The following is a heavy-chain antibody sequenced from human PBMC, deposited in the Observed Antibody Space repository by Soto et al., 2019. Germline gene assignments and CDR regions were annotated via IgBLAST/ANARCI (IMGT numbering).Heavy chain of an antibody. V-gene: IGHV2-5*02. CDR2: IYWDDDK. J-gene: IGHJ6*02. CDR1: GFSLSTGGIG. D-gene: IGHD2-21*02. Sequence: QITLKESGPTLVKPTQTLTLTCTFSGFSLSTGGIGVGWIRQPPGNTLEWLALIYWDDDKRYSPSLKSRLTITKDTSKNQVVLTMTTIDPVDTGTYYCVHSRCGGDCLRSYASHYYYGMDVWGQGTTVTVSS. CDR3: VHSRCGGDCLRSYASHYYYGMDV.